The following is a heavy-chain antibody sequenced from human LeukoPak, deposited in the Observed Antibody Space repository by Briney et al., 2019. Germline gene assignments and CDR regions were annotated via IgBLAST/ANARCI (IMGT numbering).Heavy chain of an antibody. CDR3: AKGGRNDIDY. CDR1: GFTFSSYW. J-gene: IGHJ4*02. Sequence: GGSLRLSCAASGFTFSSYWMHWVLQAPGKGLLWVSRINSDGSSTSYADSVKGRLTISRDNAKNTLYLQMNSLRDEDTAVYYCAKGGRNDIDYWGQGTLVTVSS. V-gene: IGHV3-74*01. D-gene: IGHD1-26*01. CDR2: INSDGSST.